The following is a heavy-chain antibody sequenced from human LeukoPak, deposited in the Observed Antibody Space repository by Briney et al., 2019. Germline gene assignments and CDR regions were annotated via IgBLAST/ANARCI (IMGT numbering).Heavy chain of an antibody. J-gene: IGHJ6*03. V-gene: IGHV4-34*01. Sequence: PSETLSLTCAVYGGSFSVYYWTWIRQTPEKGLEWIGEMNRSGSTSYNPSLTSRVTISVDTCKHQFSLKLSSVTAADTAVYYCARGRQDVTMIVVVMTAVSYYLDVWGKGTTVTVS. CDR2: MNRSGST. CDR1: GGSFSVYY. CDR3: ARGRQDVTMIVVVMTAVSYYLDV. D-gene: IGHD3-22*01.